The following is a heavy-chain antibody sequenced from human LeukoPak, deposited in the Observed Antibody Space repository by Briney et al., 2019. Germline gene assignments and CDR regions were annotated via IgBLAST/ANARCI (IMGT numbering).Heavy chain of an antibody. D-gene: IGHD2-15*01. J-gene: IGHJ4*02. CDR2: IHQDGNEK. CDR3: ARGDKFSGDY. CDR1: GFTFSTYW. V-gene: IGHV3-7*04. Sequence: GGSLRLSCAASGFTFSTYWMSWVRQAPGEGLEWVANIHQDGNEKYYVDSVKGRFTISRGNAKNSLYLQMNSLRAEDTAVYYCARGDKFSGDYWGQGTLVTVSS.